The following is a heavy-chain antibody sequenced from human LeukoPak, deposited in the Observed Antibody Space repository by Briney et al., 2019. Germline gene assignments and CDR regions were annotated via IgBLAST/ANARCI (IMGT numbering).Heavy chain of an antibody. J-gene: IGHJ4*02. Sequence: SETLSLTCAVYGGSFSGYYWSWIRQPPGKGLEWIGEINHSGSTNYNPSLKSRVTISVDTSKNQFSLKLSSVTAADTAVYYCAREIVATISGFDYWDQGTLVTVSS. CDR2: INHSGST. V-gene: IGHV4-34*01. CDR1: GGSFSGYY. CDR3: AREIVATISGFDY. D-gene: IGHD2-15*01.